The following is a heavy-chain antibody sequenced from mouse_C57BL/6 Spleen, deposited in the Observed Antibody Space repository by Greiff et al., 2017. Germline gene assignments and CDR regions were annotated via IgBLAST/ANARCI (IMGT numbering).Heavy chain of an antibody. J-gene: IGHJ4*01. CDR1: GYTFTSYG. CDR2: IYPRSGNT. CDR3: ARWGGDAMDY. V-gene: IGHV1-81*01. Sequence: VQLQQSGAELARPGASVKLSCKASGYTFTSYGISWVKQRTGQGLEWIGEIYPRSGNTYYNEKFKGKDTLTADKSSSTAYVELRSLTSEDSAVYFCARWGGDAMDYWGQGTSVPVSS.